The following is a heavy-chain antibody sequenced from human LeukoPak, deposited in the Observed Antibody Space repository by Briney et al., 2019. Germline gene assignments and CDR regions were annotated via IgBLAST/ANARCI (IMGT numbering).Heavy chain of an antibody. CDR1: GFTFSSYA. CDR2: ISGSGGST. J-gene: IGHJ4*02. CDR3: AKVGDYVWGSYRYESYFDY. D-gene: IGHD3-16*02. V-gene: IGHV3-23*01. Sequence: PGGSLRLSCAASGFTFSSYAMSWVRQAPGKGLEWVSAISGSGGSTYYADSVKGRFTISRDNSKNTLYLQMNSLRAEDTAVYYCAKVGDYVWGSYRYESYFDYWGQETLVTVSS.